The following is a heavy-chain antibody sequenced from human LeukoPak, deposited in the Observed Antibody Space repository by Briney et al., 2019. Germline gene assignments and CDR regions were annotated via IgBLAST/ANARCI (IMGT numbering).Heavy chain of an antibody. Sequence: GGSLRLSCAASGFNFDNYWMSWVRQAPGKGLEWVANIREDGSEKYYVDSVKGQFTISRDNAKKSLYLQMNSLRAEDSALYYCARWLDRWGQGTLVTVSS. CDR1: GFNFDNYW. CDR3: ARWLDR. D-gene: IGHD2-2*03. J-gene: IGHJ4*02. CDR2: IREDGSEK. V-gene: IGHV3-7*01.